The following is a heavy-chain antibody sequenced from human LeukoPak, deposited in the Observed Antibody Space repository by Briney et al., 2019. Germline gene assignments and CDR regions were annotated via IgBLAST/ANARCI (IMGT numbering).Heavy chain of an antibody. CDR2: ISSSSSYI. V-gene: IGHV3-21*01. Sequence: GGSLRLSCAASGFTFSSYSMNWVRQAPGKGLEWVSSISSSSSYIYYADSVKGRFTISRDNAKNSLYLQMNSLRAEDTAVYYCARGYVEMATMEFDPWGQGTLVTVSS. D-gene: IGHD5-24*01. CDR1: GFTFSSYS. J-gene: IGHJ5*02. CDR3: ARGYVEMATMEFDP.